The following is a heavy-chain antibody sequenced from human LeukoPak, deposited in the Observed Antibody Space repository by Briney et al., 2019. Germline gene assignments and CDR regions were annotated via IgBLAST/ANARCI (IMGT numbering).Heavy chain of an antibody. D-gene: IGHD6-19*01. CDR3: ARADGSGWLFDY. V-gene: IGHV5-51*01. CDR1: GNSFTRHW. Sequence: GESLKISCKGSGNSFTRHWIGWVRQMPGKGLEWMRIIYPGDSDTRYSPSFQGQVIISADKSISTAYLQWSSLKASDTAMYYCARADGSGWLFDYWGQGTLVTVSS. CDR2: IYPGDSDT. J-gene: IGHJ4*02.